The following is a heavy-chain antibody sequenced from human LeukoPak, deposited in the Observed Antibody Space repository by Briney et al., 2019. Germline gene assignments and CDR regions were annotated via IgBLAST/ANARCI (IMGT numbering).Heavy chain of an antibody. D-gene: IGHD5-12*01. J-gene: IGHJ4*02. CDR2: IKQDGSDK. V-gene: IGHV3-7*01. CDR1: GFTFSSYW. Sequence: GGSLRLSCAASGFTFSSYWMSWVRQAPGKGLEWVANIKQDGSDKYYMDSVKGRFTISRDHTKNSLFLQMNSLRADDTAVYYCAKYRLIWLPAPVFDYWGQGTLVTVSS. CDR3: AKYRLIWLPAPVFDY.